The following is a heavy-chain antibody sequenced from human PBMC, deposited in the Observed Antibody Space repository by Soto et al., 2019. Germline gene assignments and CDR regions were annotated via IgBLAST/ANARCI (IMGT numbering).Heavy chain of an antibody. V-gene: IGHV2-5*02. Sequence: SGPTLVNPTQTLTLTCTFSGFSLSTSGVGVGWIRQPPGKALEWLALIYWDDDKRYSPSLKSRLTITKDTSKNQVVLTMTNMDPVDTATYYCAHSLTITMVRGVIPYYFDYWGQRTLVTVS. CDR3: AHSLTITMVRGVIPYYFDY. D-gene: IGHD3-10*01. CDR1: GFSLSTSGVG. J-gene: IGHJ4*02. CDR2: IYWDDDK.